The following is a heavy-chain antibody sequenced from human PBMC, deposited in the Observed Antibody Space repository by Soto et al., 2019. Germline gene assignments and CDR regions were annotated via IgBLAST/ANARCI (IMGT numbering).Heavy chain of an antibody. CDR1: GFTFSSYG. Sequence: GGSLRLSCAASGFTFSSYGMHWVRQAPGKGLEWVAVISYDGSNKYYADSVKGRFTISRDNSKNTLYLQMNSLRAEDTAVYYCAKDGRFKNYYDSTRFDYWGQGTLVTVSS. V-gene: IGHV3-30*18. J-gene: IGHJ4*02. CDR3: AKDGRFKNYYDSTRFDY. CDR2: ISYDGSNK. D-gene: IGHD3-22*01.